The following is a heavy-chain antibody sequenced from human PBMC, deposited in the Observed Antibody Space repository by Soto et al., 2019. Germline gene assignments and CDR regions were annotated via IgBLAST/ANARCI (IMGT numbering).Heavy chain of an antibody. CDR2: INPNSGDT. CDR3: AKDSNLHSIEY. CDR1: GYTFTDYY. J-gene: IGHJ4*02. D-gene: IGHD4-4*01. Sequence: QVQLVQSGADVKRPGASVTVSCKASGYTFTDYYIHWVRQAPGQGLEWMGWINPNSGDTKSEVNFQAKVTMTRDTSISTAYLERTSLTSDDTAVYYCAKDSNLHSIEYWGQGTLVTGSS. V-gene: IGHV1-2*02.